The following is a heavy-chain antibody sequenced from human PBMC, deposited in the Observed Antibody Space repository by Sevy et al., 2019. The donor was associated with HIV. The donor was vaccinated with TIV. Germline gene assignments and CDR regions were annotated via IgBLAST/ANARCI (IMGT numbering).Heavy chain of an antibody. J-gene: IGHJ4*01. CDR2: IGSSGSTI. V-gene: IGHV3-48*04. D-gene: IGHD3-22*01. Sequence: GSLRLSCAASGFTFSVYSMNWVRQAPGKGLEWLSYIGSSGSTIAYADSVKGRFTISRDNAWSSLFLQMNSLRPEDTAVYYCASDVYYSDGSGYDFEHWGHRTLVTVSS. CDR3: ASDVYYSDGSGYDFEH. CDR1: GFTFSVYS.